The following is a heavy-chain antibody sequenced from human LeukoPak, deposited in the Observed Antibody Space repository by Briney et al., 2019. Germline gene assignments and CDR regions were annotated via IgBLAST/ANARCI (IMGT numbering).Heavy chain of an antibody. Sequence: SETLSLTCSVSGYSVSTGYYWGWIRQSPGKGLEWIGNSYHSGITYYNPSLKSRVTISVDTSKNQFSLKLSSVTAADTSVYYCARDENSYATGSYFAYWGQGTLVTVSS. J-gene: IGHJ4*02. D-gene: IGHD3-10*01. CDR3: ARDENSYATGSYFAY. CDR2: SYHSGIT. V-gene: IGHV4-38-2*02. CDR1: GYSVSTGYY.